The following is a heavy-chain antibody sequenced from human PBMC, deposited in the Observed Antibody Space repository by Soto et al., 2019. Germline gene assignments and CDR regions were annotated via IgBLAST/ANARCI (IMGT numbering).Heavy chain of an antibody. Sequence: PGGSLRLSCAASGFTFGNYWMHWVRQAPGKGLEWVSRMNSDGSTTNYADSVKGRFTVSRDSARNALHLQMNSLRAEDTAVYYCATAEVDYWGPGTLVTVSS. J-gene: IGHJ4*02. V-gene: IGHV3-74*01. CDR2: MNSDGSTT. CDR1: GFTFGNYW. CDR3: ATAEVDY.